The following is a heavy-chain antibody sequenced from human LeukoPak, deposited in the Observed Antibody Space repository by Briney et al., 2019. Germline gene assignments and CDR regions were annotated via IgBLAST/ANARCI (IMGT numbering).Heavy chain of an antibody. CDR2: VNREGTTS. Sequence: PGGSLRLPCAASGFTFSTYWMHWVRQVPGKGLVWVSRVNREGTTSAYADSVKGRFTISRDNDKNTLYLQMNSLRVEDTAVYYCARXVXWILFDYWGXGTLVTVSS. D-gene: IGHD3-9*01. CDR3: ARXVXWILFDY. V-gene: IGHV3-74*01. CDR1: GFTFSTYW. J-gene: IGHJ4*02.